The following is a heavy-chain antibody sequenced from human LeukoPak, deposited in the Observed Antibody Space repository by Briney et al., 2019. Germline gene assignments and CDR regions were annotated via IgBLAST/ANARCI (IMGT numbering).Heavy chain of an antibody. J-gene: IGHJ4*02. V-gene: IGHV3-23*01. CDR3: AKQIHSGGTCYSAFDD. CDR1: GFTFNNYA. CDR2: ISGSGGST. D-gene: IGHD2-15*01. Sequence: PGGSLRLSCAASGFTFNNYAMTWVRQAPGKGLEWVSCISGSGGSTQNADSAKGRFTISRDNSKNTLYLQINSLRAEDTAVYYCAKQIHSGGTCYSAFDDWGQGTLVTVSS.